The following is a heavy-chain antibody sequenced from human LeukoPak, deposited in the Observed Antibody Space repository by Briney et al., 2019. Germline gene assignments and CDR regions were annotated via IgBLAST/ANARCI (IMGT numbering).Heavy chain of an antibody. D-gene: IGHD6-19*01. Sequence: SETLSLTCAVYGGSFSGYYWSWIRQPPGKGLEWIGEINHSGSTNYNPSLKSRVTVSVDTSKNQFSLKLSSVTAADTAVYYCARSPSFIAVAGYYFDYWGQGTLVTVSS. CDR3: ARSPSFIAVAGYYFDY. J-gene: IGHJ4*02. V-gene: IGHV4-34*01. CDR2: INHSGST. CDR1: GGSFSGYY.